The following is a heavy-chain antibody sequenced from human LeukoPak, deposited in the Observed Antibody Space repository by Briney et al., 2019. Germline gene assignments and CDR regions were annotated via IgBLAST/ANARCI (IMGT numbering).Heavy chain of an antibody. V-gene: IGHV3-66*01. CDR3: ARVGYCSGGSCYTRGLEY. CDR2: ISSGGST. CDR1: GFTVSSNY. J-gene: IGHJ4*02. Sequence: GGSLRLSCAASGFTVSSNYMSWVRPAPGKGLEWVSVISSGGSTYYADSVKGRFTISRDNSKNTLYLQMNNLRAEDTAVYYCARVGYCSGGSCYTRGLEYWGQGTLVTVSS. D-gene: IGHD2-15*01.